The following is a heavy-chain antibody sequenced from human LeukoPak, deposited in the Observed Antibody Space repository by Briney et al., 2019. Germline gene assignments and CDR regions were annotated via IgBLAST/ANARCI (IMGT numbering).Heavy chain of an antibody. J-gene: IGHJ4*02. Sequence: PSETLSLTCAVYGGSFSGYYWSWIRQPPGKGLEWIGEINHSGSTNYNPSLKSRVTISVDTSKNQFSLKLSSVTAADTAVYYCARGGFNCSGGSCSLSFDYWGQGTLVTVSS. D-gene: IGHD2-15*01. CDR2: INHSGST. CDR1: GGSFSGYY. V-gene: IGHV4-34*01. CDR3: ARGGFNCSGGSCSLSFDY.